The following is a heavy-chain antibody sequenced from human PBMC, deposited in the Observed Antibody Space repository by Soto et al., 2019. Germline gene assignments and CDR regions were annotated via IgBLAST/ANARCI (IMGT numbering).Heavy chain of an antibody. V-gene: IGHV3-53*01. CDR1: GFTVSNNY. D-gene: IGHD1-26*01. J-gene: IGHJ3*02. CDR3: ARALGATVAFDI. CDR2: IYRGDST. Sequence: GGSLRLSCAASGFTVSNNYMSWVRQGPGKGLEWVSTIYRGDSTYYADSVKGRFTISRDNSKNTLYLLMNSLRTEDTAVYYCARALGATVAFDIWGQGTMVTVSS.